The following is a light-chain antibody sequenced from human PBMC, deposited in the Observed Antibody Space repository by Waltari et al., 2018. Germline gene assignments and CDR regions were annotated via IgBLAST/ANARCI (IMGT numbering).Light chain of an antibody. V-gene: IGKV1-17*01. CDR1: QGIGND. CDR2: TAS. J-gene: IGKJ5*01. Sequence: DIQMTQSPSSLSASVGDRVTITCRASQGIGNDLGWFQQKPGKAPKRLIYTASSLQSGVPSRFSGSGSGTEFTLTISSLQPEDFATYYCLQHSSYSRTFGQGTRLEIK. CDR3: LQHSSYSRT.